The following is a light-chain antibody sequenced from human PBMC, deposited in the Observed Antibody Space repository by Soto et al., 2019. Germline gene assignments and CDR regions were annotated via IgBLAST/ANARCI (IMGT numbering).Light chain of an antibody. CDR2: EVN. J-gene: IGLJ1*01. V-gene: IGLV2-8*01. CDR1: SSDVGGYNY. Sequence: QSVLTQPPSASGSPGQSVTISCTGTSSDVGGYNYVSWYQQHPGKVPKLMIYEVNKRPSGVPDRFSGSKSGNTASLTVSGLQAEDEADYYCSSYTSSSTLDVFGTGTKVTVL. CDR3: SSYTSSSTLDV.